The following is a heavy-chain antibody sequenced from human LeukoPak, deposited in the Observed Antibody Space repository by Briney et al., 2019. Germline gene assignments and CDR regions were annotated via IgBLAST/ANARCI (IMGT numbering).Heavy chain of an antibody. CDR1: GFTCSSYA. CDR3: AGRAVAGTSGIN. CDR2: ISGSGGST. V-gene: IGHV3-23*01. Sequence: GGSLRLSCAASGFTCSSYAMSWVRQAPGKGLEWVSAISGSGGSTYYADSVKGRFTISRDNSKNTLYLQMNSLRAEDTAVYYCAGRAVAGTSGINWGQGTLVTVSS. D-gene: IGHD6-19*01. J-gene: IGHJ4*02.